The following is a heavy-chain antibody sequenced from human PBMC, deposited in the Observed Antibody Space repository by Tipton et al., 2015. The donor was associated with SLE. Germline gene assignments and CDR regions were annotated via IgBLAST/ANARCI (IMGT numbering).Heavy chain of an antibody. D-gene: IGHD4-11*01. CDR1: GGSINTHY. CDR3: AREFLNPVTTVHYYFDL. V-gene: IGHV4-59*11. J-gene: IGHJ2*01. Sequence: TLSLACTFSGGSINTHYWSWIRQPPGKGLEWIGYIYYAGSTSYNPSLKSRVTMSLDTSKKQFSLKLSSVTAGDTAVYYCAREFLNPVTTVHYYFDLWGRGTLVTVSS. CDR2: IYYAGST.